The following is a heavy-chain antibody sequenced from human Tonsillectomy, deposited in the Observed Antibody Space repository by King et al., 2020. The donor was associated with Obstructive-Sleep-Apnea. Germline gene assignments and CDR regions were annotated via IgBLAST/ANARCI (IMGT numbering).Heavy chain of an antibody. CDR2: ISFDVSNK. CDR1: GFTFSIYA. J-gene: IGHJ4*02. Sequence: QLVQSGGGVVQPGRSLRLSCAASGFTFSIYAMHWVRQAPGKGLEWVAIISFDVSNKYYADSVKGRFTISRDNSKNTLYLQMNSLRAEDTAVFYCARGNIVGTKGEFDYWGQGTLVTVSS. D-gene: IGHD1-26*01. V-gene: IGHV3-30*04. CDR3: ARGNIVGTKGEFDY.